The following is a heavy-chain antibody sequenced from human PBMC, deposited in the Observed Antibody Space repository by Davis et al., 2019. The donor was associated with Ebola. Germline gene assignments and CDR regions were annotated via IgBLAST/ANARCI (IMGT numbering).Heavy chain of an antibody. D-gene: IGHD1-1*01. V-gene: IGHV4-55*03. CDR1: GDSISSTNW. CDR2: IHPSGNT. CDR3: SCTLPPYYHGLDV. J-gene: IGHJ6*04. Sequence: SETLSLTCAVSGDSISSTNWWIWVRQFPGKGLEWIAEIHPSGNTKYNPSLKSRLTMSVDTSKNHFSLHLSSVTAADTAVYYCSCTLPPYYHGLDVWGKGTTVIVSS.